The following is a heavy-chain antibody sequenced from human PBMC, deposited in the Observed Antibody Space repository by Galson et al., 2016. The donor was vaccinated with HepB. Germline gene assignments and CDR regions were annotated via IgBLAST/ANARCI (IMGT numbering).Heavy chain of an antibody. CDR2: MSSDESTK. D-gene: IGHD4-17*01. CDR3: AKGGFPFGDYGVDKDY. V-gene: IGHV3-30*18. J-gene: IGHJ4*02. Sequence: SLRLSCAASGFTFSSYAMHWVRQAPGKGLEWVAIMSSDESTKYYADSVKGRFTISRDNSKNPLYLQMSGLRAADTAVYYCAKGGFPFGDYGVDKDYWGQGTLVTVSS. CDR1: GFTFSSYA.